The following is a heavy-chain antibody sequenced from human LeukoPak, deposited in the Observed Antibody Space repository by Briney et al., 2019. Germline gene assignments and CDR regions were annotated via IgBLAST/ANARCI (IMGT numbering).Heavy chain of an antibody. CDR2: INPSGGST. Sequence: ASVKVSCKASGYTFTSYYMHWVRQAPGQGLEWMGIINPSGGSTSYAQKFQGRVTMTRNTSISTAYMELSSLRSKDTAVYYCARGQHGSGLGLDYWGQGTLVTVSS. CDR1: GYTFTSYY. V-gene: IGHV1-46*01. CDR3: ARGQHGSGLGLDY. J-gene: IGHJ4*02. D-gene: IGHD3-10*01.